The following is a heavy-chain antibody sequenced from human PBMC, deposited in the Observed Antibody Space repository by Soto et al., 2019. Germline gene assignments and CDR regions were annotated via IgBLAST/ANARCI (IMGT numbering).Heavy chain of an antibody. CDR2: IYYNSGST. Sequence: QVQLQESGPGLVKPSQTLSLTCIVSGGSIRSGGYFWAWIRQHPGKGLEGIGNIYYNSGSTYYTPSLKSRVSIAVDASKNQFSLDLRSVTAADTAVYFCTRDKPLPYNSNSGNGYYGMDVWGQGTTVIVS. CDR3: TRDKPLPYNSNSGNGYYGMDV. V-gene: IGHV4-31*03. D-gene: IGHD1-20*01. CDR1: GGSIRSGGYF. J-gene: IGHJ6*02.